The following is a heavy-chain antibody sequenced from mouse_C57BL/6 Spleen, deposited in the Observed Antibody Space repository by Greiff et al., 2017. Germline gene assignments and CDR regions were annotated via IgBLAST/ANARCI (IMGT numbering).Heavy chain of an antibody. V-gene: IGHV5-9*01. CDR2: ISGGGGNT. Sequence: EVMLVESGGGLVKPGGSLKLSCAASGFTFSSYTMSWVRQTPEKRLEWVATISGGGGNTYYPDSVKGRFTISRDNAKNTLYLQMSSLRSEDTALYYCARPYGSSSAWFAYWGQGTLVTVSA. J-gene: IGHJ3*01. CDR1: GFTFSSYT. D-gene: IGHD1-1*01. CDR3: ARPYGSSSAWFAY.